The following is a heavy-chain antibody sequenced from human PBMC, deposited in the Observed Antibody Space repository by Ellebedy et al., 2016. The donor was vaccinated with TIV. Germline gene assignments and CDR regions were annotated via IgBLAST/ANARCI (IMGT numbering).Heavy chain of an antibody. CDR3: ARDQAVRGLLPGAASDY. Sequence: ASVKVSCXASGYTFTSYYMHWVRQAPGQGLEWMGIINPSGGSTSYAQKFQGRVTMTRDTSTSTVYMELSSLRSEDTAVYYCARDQAVRGLLPGAASDYWGQGTLVTVSS. J-gene: IGHJ4*02. D-gene: IGHD3-10*01. CDR2: INPSGGST. CDR1: GYTFTSYY. V-gene: IGHV1-46*01.